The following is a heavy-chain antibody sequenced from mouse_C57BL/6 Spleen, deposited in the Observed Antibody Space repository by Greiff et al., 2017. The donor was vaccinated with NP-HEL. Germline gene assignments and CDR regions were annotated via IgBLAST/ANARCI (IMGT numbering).Heavy chain of an antibody. CDR1: GFSLTSYG. V-gene: IGHV2-2*01. CDR2: IWSGGST. Sequence: VKLQESGPGLVQPSQSLSITCTVSGFSLTSYGVHWVRQSPGKGLEWLGVIWSGGSTDYNAAFISRLSISKDNSKSQVFFKMNSLQADDTAIYYCARGYYGSSWAMDYWGQGTSVTVSS. CDR3: ARGYYGSSWAMDY. J-gene: IGHJ4*01. D-gene: IGHD1-1*01.